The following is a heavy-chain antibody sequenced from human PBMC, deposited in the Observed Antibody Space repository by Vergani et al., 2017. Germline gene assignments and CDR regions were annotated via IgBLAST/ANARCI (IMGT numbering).Heavy chain of an antibody. Sequence: EVQLVESGGGLVKPGGSLRLSCAASGFTFSSYSMHWVRQAPGKGLEWVSSISSSSSTIYYADSVKGRFTISRDNAKISLYLQMNSLRAEDTAVYYCARDQGSYYKVADAFDIWGQGTMVTVSS. CDR2: ISSSSSTI. V-gene: IGHV3-21*01. CDR3: ARDQGSYYKVADAFDI. D-gene: IGHD1-26*01. J-gene: IGHJ3*02. CDR1: GFTFSSYS.